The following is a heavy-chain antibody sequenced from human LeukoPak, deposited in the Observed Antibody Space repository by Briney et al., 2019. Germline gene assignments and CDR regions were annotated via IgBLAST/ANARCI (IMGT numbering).Heavy chain of an antibody. D-gene: IGHD3-9*01. CDR2: IIPIFATA. J-gene: IGHJ6*02. CDR1: GGTFSSYT. V-gene: IGHV1-69*13. Sequence: ASVKVSCKASGGTFSSYTISWVRQAPGQGLEWMGGIIPIFATANYAQKFQGRVTITADESTSTAYMELSSLRSEDTAVYYCASNPGRVYDILTGYYGMDVWGQGTTVTVSS. CDR3: ASNPGRVYDILTGYYGMDV.